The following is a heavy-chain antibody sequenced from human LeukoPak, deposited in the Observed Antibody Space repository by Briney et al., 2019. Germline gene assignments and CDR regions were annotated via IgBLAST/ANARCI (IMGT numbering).Heavy chain of an antibody. CDR1: GFTFSSYW. CDR2: IKQDGSEK. Sequence: GGSLRLSSAASGFTFSSYWMSWVRQAPGKGLEWVANIKQDGSEKYYVDSVKGRFTISRDNAKNSLYLQMNSLRAEDTAVYYCARDPISIFRVNWFDHWGQGTLVTVSS. D-gene: IGHD3-3*01. V-gene: IGHV3-7*01. J-gene: IGHJ5*02. CDR3: ARDPISIFRVNWFDH.